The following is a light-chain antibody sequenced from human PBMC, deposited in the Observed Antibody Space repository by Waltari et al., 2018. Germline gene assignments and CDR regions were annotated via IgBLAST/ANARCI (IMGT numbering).Light chain of an antibody. CDR3: ASYTTSSTGV. J-gene: IGLJ3*02. Sequence: QPALTQPASVSGSPGQSITISSTGTTSAIGAYHYVSWYQQYPGKAPKLMIYEVSNRPSGVSDRFSGSKSGNTASLTISGLQAEDEADYYCASYTTSSTGVFGGGTKLTVL. V-gene: IGLV2-14*01. CDR1: TSAIGAYHY. CDR2: EVS.